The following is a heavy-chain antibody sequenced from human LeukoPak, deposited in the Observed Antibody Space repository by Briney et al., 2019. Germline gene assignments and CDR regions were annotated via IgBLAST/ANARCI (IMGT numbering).Heavy chain of an antibody. V-gene: IGHV1-69*01. CDR3: ARSHYYGSGMSSDY. Sequence: GASVKVPCKASGGTFSSYAISWVRQAPGQGLEWMGGIIPIFGTANYAQKFQGRVTITADESTSTAYMELSSLRSEDTAVYYCARSHYYGSGMSSDYWGQGTLVTVSS. CDR2: IIPIFGTA. J-gene: IGHJ4*02. D-gene: IGHD3-10*01. CDR1: GGTFSSYA.